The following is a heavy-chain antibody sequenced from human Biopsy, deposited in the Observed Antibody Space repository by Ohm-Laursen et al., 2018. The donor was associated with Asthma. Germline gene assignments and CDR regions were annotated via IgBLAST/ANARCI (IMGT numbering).Heavy chain of an antibody. CDR1: GYSLTDLS. V-gene: IGHV1-24*01. J-gene: IGHJ4*02. Sequence: ASVKVSCKLSGYSLTDLSMHWVRQAPGQGLEWMGGHDHEEGGTVNARRFQGRVTMTEDTSTDTAYMELSSLSSDDTAVYYCAADFPKDYVRYNFQFWGQGTLVTVSS. CDR3: AADFPKDYVRYNFQF. CDR2: HDHEEGGT. D-gene: IGHD4-17*01.